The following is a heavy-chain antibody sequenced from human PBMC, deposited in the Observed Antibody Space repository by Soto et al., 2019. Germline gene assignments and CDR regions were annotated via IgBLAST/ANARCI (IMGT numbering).Heavy chain of an antibody. Sequence: GGSLRLSCAASGFTFSSYAMGWVRQGPGKGLEWVAVVSIGGSTHYADSVRGRFTISRDNSKNTLSLQMNSLTAEDTAVYFCAKRRGAGGHFDYWGEGALVTVSS. CDR1: GFTFSSYA. CDR2: VSIGGST. J-gene: IGHJ4*02. CDR3: AKRRGAGGHFDY. D-gene: IGHD2-15*01. V-gene: IGHV3-23*01.